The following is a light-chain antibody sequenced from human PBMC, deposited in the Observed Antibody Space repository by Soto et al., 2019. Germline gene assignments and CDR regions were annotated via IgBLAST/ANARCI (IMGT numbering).Light chain of an antibody. V-gene: IGKV3-20*01. Sequence: EVVLPQSPGTLSLSPGERVTLSCRASQSVSSSDLAWYQQKPGQAPRLLISGASSRATGIPDRFSGSGSGTDFTLTISRLEPEDFAVFYCQQYGTSPPTFGQGTNVEI. CDR2: GAS. CDR1: QSVSSSD. J-gene: IGKJ1*01. CDR3: QQYGTSPPT.